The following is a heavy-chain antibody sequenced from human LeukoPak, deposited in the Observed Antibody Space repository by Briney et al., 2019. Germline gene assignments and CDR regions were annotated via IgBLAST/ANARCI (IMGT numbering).Heavy chain of an antibody. CDR2: ISGSSNYR. CDR1: GFTFSSST. V-gene: IGHV3-21*01. D-gene: IGHD3-16*01. J-gene: IGHJ3*02. Sequence: GGSQRLSCAGSGFTFSSSTINWVRQAPGKGLEWVSFISGSSNYRYYADSVKGRFTISRDNAKNSLYLQMNSLRVEDTAVYYCARAPPGESLDIWGQGTMVTVSS. CDR3: ARAPPGESLDI.